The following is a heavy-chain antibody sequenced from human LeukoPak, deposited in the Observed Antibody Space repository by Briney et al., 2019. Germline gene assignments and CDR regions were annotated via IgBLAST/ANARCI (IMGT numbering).Heavy chain of an antibody. CDR2: IYSGGNT. V-gene: IGHV3-53*01. CDR3: ARDSSRRYYFDY. J-gene: IGHJ4*02. Sequence: GGSLRLSCAASGFTVSSNFMNWVRQAPGKGLEWVSIIYSGGNTYYADSVKGRFTISRDNSKNTLYLQMNSLRAEDTAVYYCARDSSRRYYFDYWGQGTLVTVSS. CDR1: GFTVSSNF.